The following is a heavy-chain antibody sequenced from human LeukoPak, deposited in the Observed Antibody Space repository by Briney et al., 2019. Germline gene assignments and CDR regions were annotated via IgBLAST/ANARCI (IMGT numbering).Heavy chain of an antibody. CDR1: GGSIRTGGSVSSYY. D-gene: IGHD2-15*01. J-gene: IGHJ4*02. Sequence: SETLSLTCTVSGGSIRTGGSVSSYYWNWIRQPPGKGLEWIGYLYESGSTKYNPSLKSRVTMSADTSKNQFSLRLNSVTPADTAVYFCAREDYSGGSCRFDYWGQGTLVTVSS. CDR3: AREDYSGGSCRFDY. V-gene: IGHV4-61*01. CDR2: LYESGST.